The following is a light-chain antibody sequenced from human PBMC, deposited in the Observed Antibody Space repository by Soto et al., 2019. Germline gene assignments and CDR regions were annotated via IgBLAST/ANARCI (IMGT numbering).Light chain of an antibody. CDR3: CSYAGSSTVI. CDR2: EVS. J-gene: IGLJ7*01. CDR1: SSDVGSYNL. Sequence: QSVLTQPASVSGSPGQSITISCTGSSSDVGSYNLVSWYQHHPGKAPKFMIYEVSKRPSGVSNRFSGSKSGNTASLTISGLQAEDEADYYCCSYAGSSTVIFGGGTQLTVL. V-gene: IGLV2-23*02.